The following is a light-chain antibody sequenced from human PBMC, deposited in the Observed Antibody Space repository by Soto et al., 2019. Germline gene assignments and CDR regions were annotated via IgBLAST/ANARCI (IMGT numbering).Light chain of an antibody. J-gene: IGLJ1*01. Sequence: QSVLTQPASVSGSPGQSIAISCTATSSDVGGYDYVSWYQQHPDKAPKLMIYEVTMRSSGVSNRFSGSKSGNTASLTISGLQPEDEADYYCSSHTTGNTRVFGSGTKLTVL. CDR1: SSDVGGYDY. CDR2: EVT. V-gene: IGLV2-14*01. CDR3: SSHTTGNTRV.